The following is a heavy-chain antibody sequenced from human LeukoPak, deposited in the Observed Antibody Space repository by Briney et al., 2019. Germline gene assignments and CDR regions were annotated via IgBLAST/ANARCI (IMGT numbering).Heavy chain of an antibody. CDR2: MNPNSGNT. CDR1: GYTFTSYD. Sequence: ASVKVSYKASGYTFTSYDINWVRQATGQGLEWMGWMNPNSGNTGYAQKFQGRVTMTRNTSISTAYMELSSLRSEDTAVYYCARKHDYGGKRRNYYYMDVWGKGTTVTVSS. V-gene: IGHV1-8*01. D-gene: IGHD4-23*01. J-gene: IGHJ6*03. CDR3: ARKHDYGGKRRNYYYMDV.